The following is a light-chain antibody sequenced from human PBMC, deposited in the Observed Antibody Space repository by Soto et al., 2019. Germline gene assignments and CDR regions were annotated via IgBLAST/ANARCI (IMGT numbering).Light chain of an antibody. V-gene: IGKV3-20*01. CDR3: QPYGSSPPIP. J-gene: IGKJ5*01. CDR2: GAS. Sequence: IGLSQSAGTVSLSTGERATLSCRASQSVSSSYLAWYQQKPGQAPRLLIYGASSRATGIPDRFSGSGSGTDFTLTISRLEPEDFAVYYCQPYGSSPPIPFAQGTLLAIK. CDR1: QSVSSSY.